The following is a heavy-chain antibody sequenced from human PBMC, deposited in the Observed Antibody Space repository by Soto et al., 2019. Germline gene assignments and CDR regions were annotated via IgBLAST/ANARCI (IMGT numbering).Heavy chain of an antibody. D-gene: IGHD6-13*01. J-gene: IGHJ6*02. V-gene: IGHV1-2*04. Sequence: GASVKVSCKASGYTFTGYYMHWVRQAPGQGLEWMGWINPNSGGTNYAQKFQGWVTMTRDTSISTAYMELSRLRSDDTAVYYCARASSSSWYRTDYYYYGMDVWGQGTTVTVSS. CDR3: ARASSSSWYRTDYYYYGMDV. CDR1: GYTFTGYY. CDR2: INPNSGGT.